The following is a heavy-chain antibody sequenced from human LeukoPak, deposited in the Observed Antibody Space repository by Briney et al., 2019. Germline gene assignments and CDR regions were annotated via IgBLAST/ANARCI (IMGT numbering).Heavy chain of an antibody. CDR1: GFTFSSYW. D-gene: IGHD6-13*01. V-gene: IGHV3-7*01. CDR2: IKQDGSEK. CDR3: ASLGQQLARDWFDP. J-gene: IGHJ5*02. Sequence: GGSLRLSCAASGFTFSSYWMSWVRQAPGKGLEWVANIKQDGSEKYYVDSVKGRFTISRDNAKNSLYLQMNSLRAEDTAVYYCASLGQQLARDWFDPWGQGTLVTVSS.